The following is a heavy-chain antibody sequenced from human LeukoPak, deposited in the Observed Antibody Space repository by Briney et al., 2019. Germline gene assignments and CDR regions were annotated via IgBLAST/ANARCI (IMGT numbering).Heavy chain of an antibody. CDR1: GYTFTSYG. Sequence: ASVKVSCKASGYTFTSYGIGWVRQAPGQGLEWMGWISAYNGNTNYAQKLQGRVTTTTDTSTSTAYMELRSLRSDDTAVYYCARDRPRCGFDPWGQGTLVTVSS. J-gene: IGHJ5*02. CDR3: ARDRPRCGFDP. D-gene: IGHD4-17*01. V-gene: IGHV1-18*01. CDR2: ISAYNGNT.